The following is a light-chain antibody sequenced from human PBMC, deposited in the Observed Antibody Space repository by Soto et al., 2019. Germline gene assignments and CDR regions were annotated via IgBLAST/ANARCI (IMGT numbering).Light chain of an antibody. Sequence: QSVLTQPASVSGSPGQSITISCSGTSSDVGSYNHVAWYQQFPGKTPKLIIYEVTYRPSGVSHRFSASKSGNTASLTISGLQDEDEADYYCISYTGSSTSYVFGTGTKVTVL. V-gene: IGLV2-14*01. CDR2: EVT. J-gene: IGLJ1*01. CDR1: SSDVGSYNH. CDR3: ISYTGSSTSYV.